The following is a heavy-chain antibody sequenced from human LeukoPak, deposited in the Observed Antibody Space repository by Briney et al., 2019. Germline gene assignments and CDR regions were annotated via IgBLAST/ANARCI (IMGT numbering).Heavy chain of an antibody. CDR1: GFTVSNNY. V-gene: IGHV3-53*01. CDR3: ARGAGSYEYYMDV. D-gene: IGHD3-10*01. J-gene: IGHJ6*03. Sequence: GGSLRLSCAASGFTVSNNYMSWVRQPPGKGLEWVSVIYSAGSAGSTYYADAVKGRFTISRDNSKNTLDLQMNSLRVEDTAVYHCARGAGSYEYYMDVWGKGTTVTVPS. CDR2: IYSAGSAGST.